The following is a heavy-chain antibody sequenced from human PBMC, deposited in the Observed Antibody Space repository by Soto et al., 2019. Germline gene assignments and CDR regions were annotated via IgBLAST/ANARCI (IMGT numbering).Heavy chain of an antibody. CDR2: ISAYNGNT. V-gene: IGHV1-18*01. J-gene: IGHJ5*02. CDR3: ARDDSYYHFWSGYEAPNWFDP. CDR1: GYTFTSYG. Sequence: ASVKVSCKASGYTFTSYGISWVRQAPGQALEWMGWISAYNGNTNYAQKLQGRVTMTTDTSTSTPYMELRSLRSDDTAVYYCARDDSYYHFWSGYEAPNWFDPWGQGTLVTVSS. D-gene: IGHD3-3*01.